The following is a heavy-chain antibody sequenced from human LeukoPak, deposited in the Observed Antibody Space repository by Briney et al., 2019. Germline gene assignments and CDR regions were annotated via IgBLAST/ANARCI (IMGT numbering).Heavy chain of an antibody. V-gene: IGHV3-7*01. CDR3: ARVRPAISY. J-gene: IGHJ4*02. D-gene: IGHD3-3*02. CDR2: IKEDGSEK. Sequence: GGSLRLSCGASGFMFRSYWMSWVRQAPGKGLEWVANIKEDGSEKRHVDSVKGRFTISRDNAKNSLYLQMNSLRAEDTAVYYCARVRPAISYWGQGTLVTVSS. CDR1: GFMFRSYW.